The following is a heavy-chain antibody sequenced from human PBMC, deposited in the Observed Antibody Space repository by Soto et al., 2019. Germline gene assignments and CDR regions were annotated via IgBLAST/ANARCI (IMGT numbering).Heavy chain of an antibody. Sequence: GGSLRLSCAASGFTFSSYAMSWVRQAPGKGLEWVSAISGSGGSTYYADSVKGRFTISRDNSKNTLYLQMNSLRAEDTAVYYCAKIGSDSSGYYYSGSTKYYFDYWGQGTLVTVSS. V-gene: IGHV3-23*01. CDR2: ISGSGGST. D-gene: IGHD3-22*01. J-gene: IGHJ4*02. CDR3: AKIGSDSSGYYYSGSTKYYFDY. CDR1: GFTFSSYA.